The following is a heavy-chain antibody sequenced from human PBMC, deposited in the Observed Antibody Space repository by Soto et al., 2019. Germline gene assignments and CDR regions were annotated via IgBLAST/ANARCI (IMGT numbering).Heavy chain of an antibody. J-gene: IGHJ2*01. CDR3: ARDVVVVPAAINPGNWYFDL. Sequence: QVQLVQSGAEVKKPGSSVKVSCTASGGTFSSYAISWVRQAPGQGLEWMGGIIPIFGTANYAQKFQGRVTITADESTSTADMELSSLRSEDTAVYDCARDVVVVPAAINPGNWYFDLWGRGTLVTVSS. V-gene: IGHV1-69*01. CDR1: GGTFSSYA. D-gene: IGHD2-2*01. CDR2: IIPIFGTA.